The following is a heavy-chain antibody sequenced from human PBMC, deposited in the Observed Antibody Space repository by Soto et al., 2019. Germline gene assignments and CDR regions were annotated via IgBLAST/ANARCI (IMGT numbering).Heavy chain of an antibody. D-gene: IGHD3-16*02. CDR2: ISYSGYT. V-gene: IGHV4-31*03. CDR3: ARGPTPSWSSYRFSYFDS. CDR1: GASISSAAYY. J-gene: IGHJ4*01. Sequence: PSETLSLTCTVSGASISSAAYYWSWIRQRPGEGLEWIGFISYSGYTFQNPSLKSRLLLSVATSKNQFSLELSFVTAADTAVYYCARGPTPSWSSYRFSYFDSWGPGGLVTVSS.